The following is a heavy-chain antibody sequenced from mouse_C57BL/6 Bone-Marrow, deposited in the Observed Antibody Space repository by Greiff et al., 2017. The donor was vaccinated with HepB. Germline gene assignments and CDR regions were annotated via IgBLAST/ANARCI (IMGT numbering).Heavy chain of an antibody. D-gene: IGHD2-2*01. V-gene: IGHV1-52*01. CDR3: ARSGGLRRGFAY. CDR2: IDPSDSET. J-gene: IGHJ3*01. Sequence: QVQLQQPGAELVRPGSSVKLSCKASGYTFTSYWMHWVKQRPIQGLEWIGNIDPSDSETHYNQKFKDKATLTVDKASSTAYMQLSSLTSEDSAVYYCARSGGLRRGFAYWGQGTLVTVSA. CDR1: GYTFTSYW.